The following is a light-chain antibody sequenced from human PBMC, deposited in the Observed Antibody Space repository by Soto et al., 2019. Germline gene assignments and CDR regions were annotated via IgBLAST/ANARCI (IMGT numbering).Light chain of an antibody. V-gene: IGKV3-15*01. Sequence: EIVMTQSPATLTVSPGERASLSCRASQSVSSNLAWYQQKPGQAPRLLIYGASTRATGIPARFSGSGSGTEFTLTISSLQSEDFAVYYSQQYNTWPGTFGPGTKVDI. J-gene: IGKJ1*01. CDR3: QQYNTWPGT. CDR2: GAS. CDR1: QSVSSN.